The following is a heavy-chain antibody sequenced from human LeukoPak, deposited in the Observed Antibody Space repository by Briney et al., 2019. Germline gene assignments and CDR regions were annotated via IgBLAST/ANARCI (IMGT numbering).Heavy chain of an antibody. CDR1: GYSFTSYW. CDR3: ARGRYYGSGSPQFFDC. Sequence: GESLKISCKGSGYSFTSYWIGWVRQMPGKGLEWMGIIYPGDSDTRYSPSFQGQVTISADKSISTAYLQWSGLKASDTAMYYCARGRYYGSGSPQFFDCWGQGTLVTVSS. D-gene: IGHD3-10*01. V-gene: IGHV5-51*01. CDR2: IYPGDSDT. J-gene: IGHJ4*02.